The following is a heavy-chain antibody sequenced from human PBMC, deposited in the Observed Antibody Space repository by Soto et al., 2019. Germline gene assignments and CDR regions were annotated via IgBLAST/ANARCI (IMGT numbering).Heavy chain of an antibody. J-gene: IGHJ6*03. CDR2: ISSSSSYI. V-gene: IGHV3-21*01. CDR1: GFTFSSYS. Sequence: PGGSLRLSCAASGFTFSSYSMNWVRQAPGKGLEWVSSISSSSSYIYYADSVKGRFTISRDNAKNSLYLQMNSLRAVDTAVYYCASATAMVFYYYMDVWGKGTTVTVSS. CDR3: ASATAMVFYYYMDV. D-gene: IGHD5-18*01.